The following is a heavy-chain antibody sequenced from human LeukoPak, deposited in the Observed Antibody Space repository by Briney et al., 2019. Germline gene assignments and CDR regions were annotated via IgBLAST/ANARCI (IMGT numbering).Heavy chain of an antibody. J-gene: IGHJ4*02. CDR3: ARPTYCTTTRRYRELDY. D-gene: IGHD2-8*01. CDR2: ISGSDDGT. Sequence: PGGSLRLSCVASGFPFSTYAMSWVRQSPGKGLEWVATISGSDDGTNYANSVKGRFTISRDNSKDTLYLQMNRLRVDDSAMYFCARPTYCTTTRRYRELDYWGQGTLVAVSS. CDR1: GFPFSTYA. V-gene: IGHV3-23*01.